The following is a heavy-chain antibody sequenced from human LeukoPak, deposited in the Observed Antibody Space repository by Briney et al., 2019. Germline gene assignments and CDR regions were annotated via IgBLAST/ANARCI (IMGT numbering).Heavy chain of an antibody. CDR3: VRVGSVSGSDYLDY. V-gene: IGHV3-72*01. CDR2: SRNKAKSYTT. J-gene: IGHJ4*02. Sequence: GGSLSLSCAVSGFTFSDHFLDWVRQAPGKGLEWVGRSRNKAKSYTTEYAASVKGRFTISRGDSKNSLYLQMNSLETEDTAVYYCVRVGSVSGSDYLDYWGQGTLVTVSS. CDR1: GFTFSDHF. D-gene: IGHD6-19*01.